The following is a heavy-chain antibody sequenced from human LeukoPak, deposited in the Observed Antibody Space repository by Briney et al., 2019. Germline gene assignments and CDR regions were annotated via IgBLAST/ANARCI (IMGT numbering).Heavy chain of an antibody. J-gene: IGHJ4*02. CDR2: INPDGSWT. CDR1: GFTFNSYW. Sequence: GGSLRLSCAASGFTFNSYWMVWFRQAPGKGLVWVSCINPDGSWTLHADSVKGRFAISRDNSENTLYPQMKSLRAEDTAVYYCARGDGYNFFDYWGQGTLVTVSS. D-gene: IGHD5-24*01. CDR3: ARGDGYNFFDY. V-gene: IGHV3-74*01.